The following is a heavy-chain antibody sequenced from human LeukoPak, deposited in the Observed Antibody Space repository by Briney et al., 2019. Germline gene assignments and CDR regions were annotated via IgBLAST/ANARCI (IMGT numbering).Heavy chain of an antibody. CDR3: ARIPLRSPDY. J-gene: IGHJ4*02. CDR2: IKEDGSEK. V-gene: IGHV3-7*01. Sequence: GGSLRLSCVVSGFTFSNYWMTWVRHAPGKGLEWVANIKEDGSEKYYVDSVKGRFTISRDNARNSLYLQMNSLRAADTAVYYCARIPLRSPDYWGQGTLLTVSS. CDR1: GFTFSNYW. D-gene: IGHD3-3*01.